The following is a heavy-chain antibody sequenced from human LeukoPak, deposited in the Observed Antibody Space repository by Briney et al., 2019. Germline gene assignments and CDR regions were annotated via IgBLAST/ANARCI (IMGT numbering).Heavy chain of an antibody. J-gene: IGHJ4*02. CDR2: INPDGSEK. V-gene: IGHV3-7*02. Sequence: GESLKISCTASGFTFSSYWMTWVRQAPGQGLEWVANINPDGSEKDYVDSVKGRFSISRDNGRNSLDLQMSNLRVEDTAVYYCARGHHYSIYWGLGALVTVSS. CDR1: GFTFSSYW. CDR3: ARGHHYSIY.